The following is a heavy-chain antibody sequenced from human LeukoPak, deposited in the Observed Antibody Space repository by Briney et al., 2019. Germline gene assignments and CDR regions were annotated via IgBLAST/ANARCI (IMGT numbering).Heavy chain of an antibody. J-gene: IGHJ6*03. CDR2: IYRDGRT. V-gene: IGHV3-53*01. Sequence: GGSLRLSCAASGLTSNDNFMSWVRQAPGKGLEWVSVIYRDGRTFYSDSVKGRFTISRDNSKNTLYLQMNSLRAEDTAVYYCARERPGMDYMDVWGKGTTVTVSS. CDR1: GLTSNDNF. CDR3: ARERPGMDYMDV.